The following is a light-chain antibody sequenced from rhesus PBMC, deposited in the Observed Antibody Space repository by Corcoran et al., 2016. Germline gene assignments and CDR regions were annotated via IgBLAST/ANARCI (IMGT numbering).Light chain of an antibody. V-gene: IGKV1-22*01. CDR2: TAA. CDR3: LQYSSSPFT. Sequence: DIQMTQSPSSLSASVGDTDTITCRPSQSISSWLDWYQQKPGKAPKLLSYTAASFQSGVPSRFRGSGSGTDFTLTISSLQPEDFATYYCLQYSSSPFTFGPGTKLDIK. CDR1: QSISSW. J-gene: IGKJ3*01.